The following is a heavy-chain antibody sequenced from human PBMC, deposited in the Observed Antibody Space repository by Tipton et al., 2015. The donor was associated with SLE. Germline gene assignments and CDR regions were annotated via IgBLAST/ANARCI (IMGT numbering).Heavy chain of an antibody. CDR3: APGVRDMDV. CDR2: ISWNSGSI. J-gene: IGHJ6*03. V-gene: IGHV3-9*01. CDR1: GFTFDDYA. D-gene: IGHD3-10*01. Sequence: QLVQSGGGLVQPGRSLRLSCAASGFTFDDYAMHWVRQAPGKGLEWVSGISWNSGSIGYADSVKGRFTISRDNAKNSLYLQMNSLRAEDTALYYCAPGVRDMDVWGKGTTVTVSS.